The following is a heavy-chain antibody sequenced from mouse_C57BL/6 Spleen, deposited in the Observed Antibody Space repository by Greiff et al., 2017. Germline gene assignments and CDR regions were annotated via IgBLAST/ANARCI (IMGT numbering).Heavy chain of an antibody. CDR1: GYTFTSYW. Sequence: QVQLQQPGAELVKPGASVKLSCKASGYTFTSYWMQWVKQRPGQGLEWIGEIDPSDSYTNYNQKFKGKATLTVDTSSSTAYMQLSSLTSEDSAVYDCTWVAYWGQGTLVTVSA. CDR2: IDPSDSYT. V-gene: IGHV1-50*01. CDR3: TWVAY. J-gene: IGHJ3*01.